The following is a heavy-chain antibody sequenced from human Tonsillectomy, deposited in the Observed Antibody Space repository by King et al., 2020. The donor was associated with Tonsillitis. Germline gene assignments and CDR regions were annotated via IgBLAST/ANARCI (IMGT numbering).Heavy chain of an antibody. CDR2: IYYSGST. J-gene: IGHJ5*02. CDR3: ARVSDIVATRFSWFDP. V-gene: IGHV4-59*08. D-gene: IGHD5-12*01. CDR1: GGSISSYY. Sequence: QLQESGPGLVKPSETLSLTCTVSGGSISSYYWSWIRQPPGKGLEWIGYIYYSGSTNYNPSRQSRVTISVDTSKNQFSLKLSSVTAADTAVYYCARVSDIVATRFSWFDPWGQGTLVTVSS.